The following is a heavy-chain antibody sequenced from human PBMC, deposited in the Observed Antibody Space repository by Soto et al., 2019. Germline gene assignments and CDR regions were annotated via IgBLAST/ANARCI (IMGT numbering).Heavy chain of an antibody. D-gene: IGHD3-10*01. CDR3: ARVTGDWYFDL. CDR1: GFTFSSYG. Sequence: QVQLVESGGGVVQPGRSLRLSCAASGFTFSSYGMHWVRQAPGKGLEWVAVIWYDGSNKYYADSVKGRFTISRDNSKNTLYLQMNSLRAEDTAVYYCARVTGDWYFDLWGRGTLVPVSS. CDR2: IWYDGSNK. J-gene: IGHJ2*01. V-gene: IGHV3-33*01.